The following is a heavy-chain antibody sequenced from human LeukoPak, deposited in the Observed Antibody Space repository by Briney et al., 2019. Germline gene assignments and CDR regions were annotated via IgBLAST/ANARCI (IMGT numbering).Heavy chain of an antibody. Sequence: SETLSLTCAVYGGSFSGYYWSWIRQPPGKGLEWIGEINHSGSTNYNPSLKSRVTISVDTSKKQFSLKLSSVTAADTAVYYCARGPILYYYYGMDVWGQGTTVTVSS. D-gene: IGHD2-15*01. V-gene: IGHV4-34*01. CDR1: GGSFSGYY. CDR2: INHSGST. CDR3: ARGPILYYYYGMDV. J-gene: IGHJ6*02.